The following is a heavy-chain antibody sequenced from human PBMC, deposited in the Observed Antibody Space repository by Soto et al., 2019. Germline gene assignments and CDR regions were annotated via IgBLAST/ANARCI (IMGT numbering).Heavy chain of an antibody. CDR1: GGTFSTYT. Sequence: QVQLVQSGAEVKKPGSSVKVSCKASGGTFSTYTITWVRQAPGQGLEWMGRIIPIIGIINYAQKFQGRVTISAEKFTGTAYMELTGLRSDDTAVYYCAGDPDSHYNDSHASSYPWGQGTPVTVSS. CDR2: IIPIIGII. V-gene: IGHV1-69*08. D-gene: IGHD4-4*01. CDR3: AGDPDSHYNDSHASSYP. J-gene: IGHJ5*02.